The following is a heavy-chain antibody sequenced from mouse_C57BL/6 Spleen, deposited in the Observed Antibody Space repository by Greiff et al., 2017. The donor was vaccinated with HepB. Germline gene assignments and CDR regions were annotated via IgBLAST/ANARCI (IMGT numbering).Heavy chain of an antibody. CDR1: GYTFTDYY. CDR2: INPYNGGT. J-gene: IGHJ4*01. V-gene: IGHV1-19*01. CDR3: ARRLPLTGTRDAMDY. D-gene: IGHD4-1*01. Sequence: EVKLMESGPVLVKPGASVKMSCKASGYTFTDYYMNWVKQSHGKSLEWIGVINPYNGGTSYNQKFKGKATLTVDKSSSTAYMELNSLTSEDSAVYYCARRLPLTGTRDAMDYWGQGTSVTVSS.